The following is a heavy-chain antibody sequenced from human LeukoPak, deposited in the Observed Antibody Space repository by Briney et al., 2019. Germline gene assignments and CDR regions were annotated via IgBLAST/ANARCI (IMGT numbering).Heavy chain of an antibody. J-gene: IGHJ4*02. V-gene: IGHV3-21*01. CDR3: ARASGSYDC. CDR2: IPGNSHSI. D-gene: IGHD1-26*01. Sequence: GGFLRLSCAASGITFSDYSMSWLRQPPRSGLEWVTSIPGNSHSIYLAASVKRRITISRNNAKNSLSLQMNSKSADDTAVYYCARASGSYDCWGRGGLAGVSS. CDR1: GITFSDYS.